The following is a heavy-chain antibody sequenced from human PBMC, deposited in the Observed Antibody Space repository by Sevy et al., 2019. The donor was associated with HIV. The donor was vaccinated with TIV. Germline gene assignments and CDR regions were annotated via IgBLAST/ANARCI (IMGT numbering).Heavy chain of an antibody. Sequence: GGSLRLSCTASGFSFSGYAMHWVRQAPGKGLGWVVGISDDGSRKDYVNSVKDRFTISRDNSENTLYLAMNSLRSEDTAIYYCARDRWRFLEWLRVAFDIWGQGTMVTVSS. D-gene: IGHD3-3*01. V-gene: IGHV3-30-3*01. CDR2: ISDDGSRK. J-gene: IGHJ3*02. CDR3: ARDRWRFLEWLRVAFDI. CDR1: GFSFSGYA.